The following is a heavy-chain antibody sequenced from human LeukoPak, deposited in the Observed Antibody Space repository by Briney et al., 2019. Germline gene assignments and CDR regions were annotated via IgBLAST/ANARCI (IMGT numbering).Heavy chain of an antibody. Sequence: PSETLSLTCAVSGGSFNNYYWNWIRQAPGKGLEWIGEINDSGRIIYNPSLKSRVTISVDTSKNQFSLRLSSVTPADTGIYYCARRWNYGIHYHIDVWGEGTTVTVSS. D-gene: IGHD1-7*01. CDR3: ARRWNYGIHYHIDV. CDR1: GGSFNNYY. V-gene: IGHV4-34*01. J-gene: IGHJ6*03. CDR2: INDSGRI.